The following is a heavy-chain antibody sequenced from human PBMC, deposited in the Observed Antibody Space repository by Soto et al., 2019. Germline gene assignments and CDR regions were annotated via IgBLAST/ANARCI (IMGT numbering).Heavy chain of an antibody. CDR1: GDSVSSNSAA. CDR2: TYYRSKWYN. D-gene: IGHD6-19*01. V-gene: IGHV6-1*01. CDR3: AKTIGMAGSIHDFDI. J-gene: IGHJ3*02. Sequence: PSQTLSLTCAISGDSVSSNSAAWNWIRQSPSRGFEWLGRTYYRSKWYNDYAVSVKSRITINPDTSKNQFSLQLNSVTPEDTAVYYCAKTIGMAGSIHDFDILDQGTMVAVSS.